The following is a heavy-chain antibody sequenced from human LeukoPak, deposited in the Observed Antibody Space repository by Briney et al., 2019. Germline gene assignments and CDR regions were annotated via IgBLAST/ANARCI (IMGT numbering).Heavy chain of an antibody. Sequence: GGSLRLSCASSGFTFSSYAMNWVRQTPGKGLEWVSAVSGSGGYTYYADSVKGRFTISRDNSKNTLYLQMNSLRAEDTAVYYCAKGESGYSTVDYWGQGTLVTVSS. CDR3: AKGESGYSTVDY. D-gene: IGHD5-12*01. CDR2: VSGSGGYT. CDR1: GFTFSSYA. J-gene: IGHJ4*02. V-gene: IGHV3-23*01.